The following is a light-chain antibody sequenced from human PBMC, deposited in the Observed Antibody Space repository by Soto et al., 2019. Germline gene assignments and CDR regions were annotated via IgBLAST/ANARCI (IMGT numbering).Light chain of an antibody. J-gene: IGKJ4*01. CDR1: QGISSW. Sequence: DLQMTQSPCSVSASVGDRVTITCRASQGISSWLAWYQQIPGKAPKLRIHSVSPLQSGGPERFSGSGSGTDLTLTISSLQPEDFATYYCQQANSFPLTFGGGTKVEIK. V-gene: IGKV1D-12*01. CDR2: SVS. CDR3: QQANSFPLT.